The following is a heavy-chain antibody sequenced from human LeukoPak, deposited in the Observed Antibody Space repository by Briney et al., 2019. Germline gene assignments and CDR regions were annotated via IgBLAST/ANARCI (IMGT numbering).Heavy chain of an antibody. CDR2: IYYSGST. CDR1: GGSISSYY. CDR3: ARAPSLRYFDWLSPFDY. Sequence: SETLSLTCTVSGGSISSYYWSWIRQPPGKGLEWIGYIYYSGSTNYNPSLKSRVTMSVDTSKNQFSLKLSSVTAADTAVYYCARAPSLRYFDWLSPFDYWGQGTLVTVSS. V-gene: IGHV4-59*01. D-gene: IGHD3-9*01. J-gene: IGHJ4*02.